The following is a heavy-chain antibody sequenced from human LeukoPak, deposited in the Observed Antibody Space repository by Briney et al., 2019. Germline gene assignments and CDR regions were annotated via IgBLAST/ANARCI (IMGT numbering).Heavy chain of an antibody. J-gene: IGHJ4*02. V-gene: IGHV3-66*01. CDR2: FYGGGST. D-gene: IGHD2-15*01. Sequence: GGSLRLSCAASGFTVSSNYMSWVRQAPGKGLEWVSIFYGGGSTYYADSVKGRFTISRDNSKNTLYLQMNSLRAEDTAVYYCARDKDVAAYYFDYWGQGTLVTVSS. CDR1: GFTVSSNY. CDR3: ARDKDVAAYYFDY.